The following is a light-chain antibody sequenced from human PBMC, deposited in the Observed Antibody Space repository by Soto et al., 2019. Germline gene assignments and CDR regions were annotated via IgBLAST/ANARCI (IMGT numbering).Light chain of an antibody. CDR3: QQYGSSGT. J-gene: IGKJ1*01. CDR2: GAS. CDR1: QSVRNNY. V-gene: IGKV3-20*01. Sequence: EIVLTQSPGTLSLSPGERATLSCRASQSVRNNYLAWYHQNPGQAPRLLIYGASNRATGIPDRFSGSGSGTDFTLTISRLEPEDFAVYYCQQYGSSGTFGQGTKVDIK.